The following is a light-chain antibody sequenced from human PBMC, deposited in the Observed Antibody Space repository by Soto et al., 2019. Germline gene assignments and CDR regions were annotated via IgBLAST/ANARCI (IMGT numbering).Light chain of an antibody. CDR1: QSVPKNY. J-gene: IGKJ1*01. CDR3: HQYASSPQT. CDR2: AAS. V-gene: IGKV3-20*01. Sequence: EIVLTQSPGTLSLSPGERATLSCRASQSVPKNYLAWYQQEPGQAPRLLIHAASSRAAGIPDRFSGGGSGTDFTLTISRLEPEDFAVYYCHQYASSPQTFGQGTKVEIK.